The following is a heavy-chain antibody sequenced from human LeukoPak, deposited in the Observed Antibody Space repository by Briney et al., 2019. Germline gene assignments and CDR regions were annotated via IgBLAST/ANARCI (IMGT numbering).Heavy chain of an antibody. J-gene: IGHJ4*02. CDR2: INPSGGST. CDR1: GYTFISYY. D-gene: IGHD1-26*01. Sequence: ASVKVSCKASGYTFISYYMHWVRQAPGQGLEWMVIINPSGGSTNYVQKFQGRVTMTRDTSTSTVYMELSSLRSEDTAVYYCARAEVIVGTTGFDYWGQGTLVTVSS. CDR3: ARAEVIVGTTGFDY. V-gene: IGHV1-46*01.